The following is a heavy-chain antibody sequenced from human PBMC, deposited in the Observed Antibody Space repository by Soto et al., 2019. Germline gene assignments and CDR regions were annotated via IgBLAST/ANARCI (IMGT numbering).Heavy chain of an antibody. D-gene: IGHD2-15*01. CDR1: GFTFSSYG. Sequence: GGSLRLSCAASGFTFSSYGMHWVRQAPGKGLEWVAVISYDGSNKYYADSVKGRFTISRDNSKNTLYLQMNSLRAEDTAVYYCASRIRVTGAFDIWGQGTMVTVSS. J-gene: IGHJ3*02. V-gene: IGHV3-30*03. CDR3: ASRIRVTGAFDI. CDR2: ISYDGSNK.